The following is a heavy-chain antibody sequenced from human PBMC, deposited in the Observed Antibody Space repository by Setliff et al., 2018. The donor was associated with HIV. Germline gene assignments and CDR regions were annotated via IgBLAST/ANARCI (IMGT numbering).Heavy chain of an antibody. CDR3: ARVSSTYWYSIFRNYYYHMDV. J-gene: IGHJ6*03. Sequence: SEILSLTCTVSDGSISSHYWSWIRQPAGEGLEWIGRIYTSGSTNYNPSFNSRVTMSVDTSKNQFSLKLSSVTAADTAVYYCARVSSTYWYSIFRNYYYHMDVWGKGTTVTVSS. D-gene: IGHD2-8*02. CDR1: DGSISSHY. CDR2: IYTSGST. V-gene: IGHV4-4*07.